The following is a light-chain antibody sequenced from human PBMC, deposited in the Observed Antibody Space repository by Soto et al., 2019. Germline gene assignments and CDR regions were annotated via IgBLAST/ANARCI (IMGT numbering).Light chain of an antibody. Sequence: QSVLTQPRSVSGAPGQRVTISGTGSSSNSGAGYDVHWYQQLPGTAPKLLIYGNSNRPSGVPDRFSGSKSGTSASLAITGLQAEDEADYYCQSYDSSLSGVVFGGGTKLTVL. CDR1: SSNSGAGYD. CDR3: QSYDSSLSGVV. V-gene: IGLV1-40*01. J-gene: IGLJ2*01. CDR2: GNS.